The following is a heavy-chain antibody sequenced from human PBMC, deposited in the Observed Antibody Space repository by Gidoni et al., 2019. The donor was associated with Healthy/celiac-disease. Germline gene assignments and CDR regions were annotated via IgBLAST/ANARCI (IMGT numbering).Heavy chain of an antibody. CDR2: ISAYNGNT. J-gene: IGHJ4*02. CDR3: ASDLGGYGYGDYFSDY. CDR1: GDSCTRYG. V-gene: IGHV1-18*01. Sequence: QVQLVQSGAEVKKPGASVKVSCKASGDSCTRYGISWGRQSPGQGLEWMGWISAYNGNTNYAQKLQRRVPMTTDTSTSPAYMELSSLRSDDTAVSYCASDLGGYGYGDYFSDYWGQRTLVTVSS. D-gene: IGHD4-17*01.